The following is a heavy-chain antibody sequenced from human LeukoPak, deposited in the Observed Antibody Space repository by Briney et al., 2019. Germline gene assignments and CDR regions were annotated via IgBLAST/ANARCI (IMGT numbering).Heavy chain of an antibody. J-gene: IGHJ4*02. Sequence: PSETLSLTCTVSGGSISSSSYYWSWIRQPPGKGLEWIGYIYYSGSTNYNPSLKSRVTISVDTSKNQFSLKLSSVTAADTAVYYCARHQRMTKKYYFDYWGQGTLVTVSS. D-gene: IGHD6-25*01. CDR1: GGSISSSSYY. CDR3: ARHQRMTKKYYFDY. V-gene: IGHV4-61*05. CDR2: IYYSGST.